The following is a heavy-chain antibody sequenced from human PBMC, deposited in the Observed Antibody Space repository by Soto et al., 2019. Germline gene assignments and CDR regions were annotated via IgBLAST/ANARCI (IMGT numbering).Heavy chain of an antibody. CDR2: ILHGGNT. D-gene: IGHD3-10*01. CDR3: ARHVAAAGGYYGD. CDR1: GDSVSSSNYY. Sequence: QLQLQQSGPGLVKPSETLSLTCTVSGDSVSSSNYYWGWIRHPPGRGLEWIGSILHGGNTYYNPSLKSRVTISVDTSKNQFSLKLSSVAAPDTAIYYGARHVAAAGGYYGDWGQGTLVTVSS. J-gene: IGHJ4*02. V-gene: IGHV4-39*01.